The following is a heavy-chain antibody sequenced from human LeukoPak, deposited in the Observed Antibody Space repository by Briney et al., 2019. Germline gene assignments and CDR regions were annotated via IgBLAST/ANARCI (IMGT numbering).Heavy chain of an antibody. D-gene: IGHD4-11*01. Sequence: GRSLRLSCAASGFTFDDYAMHWVRQAPGKGLEWVSGISWNSGSIGYADSVKGRFTISRDNAKNSLYLQMNSLRAEDTALYYCARGPLQATEDVRHVGYYYYGMDVWGQGTTVTVSS. CDR1: GFTFDDYA. J-gene: IGHJ6*02. V-gene: IGHV3-9*01. CDR2: ISWNSGSI. CDR3: ARGPLQATEDVRHVGYYYYGMDV.